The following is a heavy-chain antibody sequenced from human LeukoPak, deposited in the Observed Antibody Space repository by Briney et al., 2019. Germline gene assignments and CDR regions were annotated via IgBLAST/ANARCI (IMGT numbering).Heavy chain of an antibody. CDR1: GLNFDDSA. CDR3: AKESGKFDY. V-gene: IGHV3-43*02. Sequence: GGSLRLSCVASGLNFDDSAMHWVRQAPGKGLEWVSLISVDGGSTFSADSVKGRFSISRDNSKNSLYLQMNSLRSEDTAMYYCAKESGKFDYWGQGTLVAVSS. CDR2: ISVDGGST. J-gene: IGHJ4*02.